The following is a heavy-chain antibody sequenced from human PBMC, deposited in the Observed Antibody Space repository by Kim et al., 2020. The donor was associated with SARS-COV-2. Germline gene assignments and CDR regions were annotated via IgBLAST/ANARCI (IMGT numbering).Heavy chain of an antibody. V-gene: IGHV4-39*01. CDR1: GGSISSSSYY. J-gene: IGHJ5*02. D-gene: IGHD6-13*01. CDR3: ARLGYSNKFDP. Sequence: SETLSLTCTVSGGSISSSSYYWGWIRQPPGKGMEWIGSIYYSGSTYYNPSLKSRVTISVDTSKNQFSLKLSSATAADTAVYYCARLGYSNKFDPWGQGTLVTVSS. CDR2: IYYSGST.